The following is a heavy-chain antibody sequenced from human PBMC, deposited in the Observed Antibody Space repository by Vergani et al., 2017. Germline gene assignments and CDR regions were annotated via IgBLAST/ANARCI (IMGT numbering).Heavy chain of an antibody. J-gene: IGHJ4*02. V-gene: IGHV3-21*01. CDR3: ASRPSIVATISVY. CDR1: GFTFSSYS. D-gene: IGHD5-12*01. Sequence: EVQLVESGGGLVKPGGSLRLSCAASGFTFSSYSMNWVRQAPGKGLEWVSSISSSSSYIYYADSVKGRFTISRDNAKNSLYLQMNSLRAEDTAVYYCASRPSIVATISVYWGQGTLVTVSS. CDR2: ISSSSSYI.